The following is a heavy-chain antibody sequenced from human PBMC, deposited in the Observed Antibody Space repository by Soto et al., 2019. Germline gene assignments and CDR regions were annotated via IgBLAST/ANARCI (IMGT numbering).Heavy chain of an antibody. V-gene: IGHV3-33*01. CDR2: IWHDGRNE. CDR1: GFNFSNYG. D-gene: IGHD2-2*01. CDR3: ARDQESSYQLLVYYYGMDV. Sequence: QVQLVESGGGVVQPGRSLRLSCAASGFNFSNYGVHWVRQAPGKGLEWVGVIWHDGRNENYAASVKGRFTISRDNSKNMLYLYMNSLRVEDTAVYFCARDQESSYQLLVYYYGMDVWGQGTTVTVSS. J-gene: IGHJ6*02.